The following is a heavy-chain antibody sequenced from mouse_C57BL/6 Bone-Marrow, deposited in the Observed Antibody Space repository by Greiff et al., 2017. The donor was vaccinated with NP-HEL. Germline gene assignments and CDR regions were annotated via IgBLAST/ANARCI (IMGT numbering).Heavy chain of an antibody. Sequence: EVKVVESGEGLVKPGGSLKLSCAASGFTFSSYAMSWVRQTPEKRLEWVAYISSGGDYIYYADTVKGRFTISRDNARNTLYLQMSSLKSEDTAMYYCTRGYYGSSYDCWGQGTTLTVSS. CDR2: ISSGGDYI. V-gene: IGHV5-9-1*02. D-gene: IGHD1-1*01. CDR3: TRGYYGSSYDC. J-gene: IGHJ2*01. CDR1: GFTFSSYA.